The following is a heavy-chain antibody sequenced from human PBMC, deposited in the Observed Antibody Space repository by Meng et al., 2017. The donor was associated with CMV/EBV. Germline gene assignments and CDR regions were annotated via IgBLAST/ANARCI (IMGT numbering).Heavy chain of an antibody. Sequence: GGSLRLSCAASGFTSSSYWMSWVRQAPGKGLEWVANIKQDGSEKYYVDSVKGRFTISRDNAKNSLYLQMNSLRAEDTAVYYCARLGELLWFGEPLLGMDVWGQGTTVTVSS. CDR3: ARLGELLWFGEPLLGMDV. CDR2: IKQDGSEK. CDR1: GFTSSSYW. D-gene: IGHD3-10*01. V-gene: IGHV3-7*01. J-gene: IGHJ6*02.